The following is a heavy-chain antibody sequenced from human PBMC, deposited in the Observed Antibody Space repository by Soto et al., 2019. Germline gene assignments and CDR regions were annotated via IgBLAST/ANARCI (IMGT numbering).Heavy chain of an antibody. CDR3: ARSTGSGFRPGTHRFNWFDP. Sequence: QVQLVQSGAEVKQPGSSVKVSCQASGVTFSSFAISWVRQAPGQGLEWMGGIIPIFRTPNYAQNFQGRVTITSDESTSSVYMELSRLRSEDTAVYDLARSTGSGFRPGTHRFNWFDPWGQGTLVTVSS. CDR1: GVTFSSFA. CDR2: IIPIFRTP. V-gene: IGHV1-69*01. D-gene: IGHD5-12*01. J-gene: IGHJ5*02.